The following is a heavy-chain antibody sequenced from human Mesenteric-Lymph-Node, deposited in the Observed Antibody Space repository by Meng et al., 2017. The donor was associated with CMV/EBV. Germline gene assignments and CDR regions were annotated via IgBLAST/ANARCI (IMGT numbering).Heavy chain of an antibody. CDR2: IYYSGST. CDR1: GGSVSSGSYY. Sequence: SETLSLTCTVSGGSVSSGSYYWSWIRQPPGKGLEWIGYIYYSGSTNYNPSLKSRVTISVDTSKNQFSLKLSSVTAADTAVYYCARVGDYGGNLMHFDYWGQGTLVTVSS. CDR3: ARVGDYGGNLMHFDY. J-gene: IGHJ4*02. V-gene: IGHV4-61*01. D-gene: IGHD4-23*01.